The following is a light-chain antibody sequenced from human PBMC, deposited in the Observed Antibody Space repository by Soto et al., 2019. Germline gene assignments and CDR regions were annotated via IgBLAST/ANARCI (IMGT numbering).Light chain of an antibody. Sequence: QSALTQPASVSGSPGQSITISCTGTRSDIGAYNFVSWYQQHPGEVPKLMLYDVNVRPSGVSNRFSGSKSGNTASLTISGLHAEDEADYYCTSWTTSTTMIFGGGTKVTV. CDR3: TSWTTSTTMI. V-gene: IGLV2-14*03. CDR2: DVN. CDR1: RSDIGAYNF. J-gene: IGLJ2*01.